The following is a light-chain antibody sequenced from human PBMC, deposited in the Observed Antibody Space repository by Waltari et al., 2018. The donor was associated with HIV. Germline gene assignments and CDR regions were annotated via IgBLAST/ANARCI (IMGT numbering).Light chain of an antibody. CDR2: WAS. CDR1: QSVLYSSNNKNY. J-gene: IGKJ5*01. Sequence: DIVMTQSPDSLAVSLGERATIKCKSSQSVLYSSNNKNYLAWYQQKPGQPPKLLIYWASTRESGVPDRFSGSGSVTDFTLTISSLQAEDVAVYYCQQYYSTPITFGQGTRLEIK. V-gene: IGKV4-1*01. CDR3: QQYYSTPIT.